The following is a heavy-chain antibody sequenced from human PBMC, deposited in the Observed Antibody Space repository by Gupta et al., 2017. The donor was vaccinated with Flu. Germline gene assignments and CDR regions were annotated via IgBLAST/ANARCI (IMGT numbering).Heavy chain of an antibody. D-gene: IGHD2-15*01. V-gene: IGHV4-31*02. J-gene: IGHJ5*02. CDR3: ARGYCSGGTCYSGGHNWFDP. CDR2: IYYDGYT. Sequence: KGLEWIGHIYYDGYTYYTPSLKSRVTISLDTSKNQFSLKLTSVTAADTAVYYCARGYCSGGTCYSGGHNWFDPWGQGTLVTVSS.